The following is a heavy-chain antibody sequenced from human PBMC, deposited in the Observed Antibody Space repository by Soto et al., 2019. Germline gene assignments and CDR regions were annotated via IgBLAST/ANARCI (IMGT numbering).Heavy chain of an antibody. D-gene: IGHD1-20*01. V-gene: IGHV3-66*01. CDR2: IYSGGST. Sequence: GGSLRLSCAASGFTVSSNYMSWVRQAPGKGLEWVSVIYSGGSTYYADSVKGRFTISRDNSKMTLYLQMNSLRAEDTAVYYCARVTGNDAFDIWGQGTMVTVSS. CDR3: ARVTGNDAFDI. J-gene: IGHJ3*02. CDR1: GFTVSSNY.